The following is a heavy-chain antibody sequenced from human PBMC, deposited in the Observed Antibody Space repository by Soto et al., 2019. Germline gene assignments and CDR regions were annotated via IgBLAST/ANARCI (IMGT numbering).Heavy chain of an antibody. D-gene: IGHD1-1*01. Sequence: GGSLRLSCAASGFTFSSYAMHWVRQAPGKGLEWVAVISYDGSNKYYADSVKGRFTISRDNSKNTLYLQMNSLRAEETAVYYCAREKGRTRYFDYWGQGTLVTVSS. V-gene: IGHV3-30-3*01. CDR3: AREKGRTRYFDY. J-gene: IGHJ4*02. CDR2: ISYDGSNK. CDR1: GFTFSSYA.